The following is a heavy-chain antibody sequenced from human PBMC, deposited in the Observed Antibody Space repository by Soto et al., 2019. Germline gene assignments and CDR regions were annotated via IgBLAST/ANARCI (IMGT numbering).Heavy chain of an antibody. CDR2: ISGSGGST. CDR1: GFTFSSYA. V-gene: IGHV3-23*01. Sequence: EVQLLESGGGLVQPGGSLRLSCAASGFTFSSYAMSWVRQAPGKGLEWVSVISGSGGSTYYADSVKGRFTISRDNSKNTLYLQMTSLTAADTAVYYCARRTSGWYLAYWGQGTLVTVSS. J-gene: IGHJ4*02. D-gene: IGHD6-19*01. CDR3: ARRTSGWYLAY.